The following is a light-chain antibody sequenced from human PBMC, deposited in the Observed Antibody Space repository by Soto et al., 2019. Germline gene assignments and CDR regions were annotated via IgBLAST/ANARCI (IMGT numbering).Light chain of an antibody. CDR2: DVT. CDR1: SSDIGGFNY. CDR3: CSYAGSYTVV. Sequence: QSALTQPRSVSGSPGQSVTISCTGTSSDIGGFNYVSWYQQHPGKVPKLMIYDVTKRPSGVPDRFSASKSGNTASLTISGLQAEDEADCCSYAGSYTVVFGTGTKVTVL. J-gene: IGLJ1*01. V-gene: IGLV2-11*01.